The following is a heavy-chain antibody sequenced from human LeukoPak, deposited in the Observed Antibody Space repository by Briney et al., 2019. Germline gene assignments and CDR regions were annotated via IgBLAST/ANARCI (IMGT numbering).Heavy chain of an antibody. D-gene: IGHD5-24*01. CDR1: GFTFSSYW. CDR3: AKSGYNRFDY. V-gene: IGHV3-7*03. CDR2: INQDQNEI. J-gene: IGHJ4*02. Sequence: GGSLRLSCAASGFTFSSYWMTWVRQAPGKGLEWVASINQDQNEIHYVDSVRGRFTISRDNSKNTLYLQMNSLRAEDTAVYFCAKSGYNRFDYWGQGTLVTVSS.